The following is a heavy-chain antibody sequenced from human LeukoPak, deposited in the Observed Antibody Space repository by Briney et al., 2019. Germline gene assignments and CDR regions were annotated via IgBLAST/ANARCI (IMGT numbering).Heavy chain of an antibody. CDR2: ISSDGGNQ. J-gene: IGHJ2*01. Sequence: PGGSLRLSCVASGFTFSSFGMHWVRQAPGKGLEWVAVISSDGGNQYYADSVEGRFTISRDNAKNSLYLQMNSLRAEDTAVYYCARDKYESDCSGGSCYWYFDLWGRGTLVTVSS. V-gene: IGHV3-30*03. CDR3: ARDKYESDCSGGSCYWYFDL. CDR1: GFTFSSFG. D-gene: IGHD2-15*01.